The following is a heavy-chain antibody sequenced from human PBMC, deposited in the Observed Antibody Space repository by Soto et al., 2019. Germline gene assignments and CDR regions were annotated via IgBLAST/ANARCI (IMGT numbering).Heavy chain of an antibody. CDR1: GFTFSSYI. V-gene: IGHV3-48*02. J-gene: IGHJ6*02. CDR3: ASNPPYYYYYGMDV. Sequence: GGSLRLSCAASGFTFSSYIMNWVRQAPGKGLEWVSYISSSSSTIYYADSVKGRFTISRDNAKNSLYLQMNSLRDEDTAVYYCASNPPYYYYYGMDVWGQGTTVTVSS. CDR2: ISSSSSTI.